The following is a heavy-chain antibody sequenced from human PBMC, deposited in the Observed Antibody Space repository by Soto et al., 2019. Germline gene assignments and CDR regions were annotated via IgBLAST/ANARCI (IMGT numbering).Heavy chain of an antibody. V-gene: IGHV4-39*01. CDR3: ARLGPFDYVSRSYRVGY. D-gene: IGHD3-16*02. CDR2: MSYSGNT. Sequence: QLQLQESGPGLVKPSETLSLTCSVSGGSISSSSYYWGWIRQPPGKGLEWIGSMSYSGNTYYNPSLKSRVNISVDTSKKQFSLKLSSVTGADTAVYYCARLGPFDYVSRSYRVGYWGQGTLVTVSS. CDR1: GGSISSSSYY. J-gene: IGHJ4*02.